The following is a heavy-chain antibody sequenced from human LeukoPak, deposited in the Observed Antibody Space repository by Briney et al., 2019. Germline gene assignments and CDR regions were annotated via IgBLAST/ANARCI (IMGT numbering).Heavy chain of an antibody. CDR2: IRRRAYGGTT. CDR3: SRDSHGDDVYDY. J-gene: IGHJ4*02. D-gene: IGHD1-1*01. V-gene: IGHV3-49*04. Sequence: GGSLRLSCTVSGFTFDDFAMTWVRQAPGKGLDWVGFIRRRAYGGTTDYAASVKGRFSISIDESKNIAYLQMNSLKTEDTAMYFCSRDSHGDDVYDYWGQGTLVTVSS. CDR1: GFTFDDFA.